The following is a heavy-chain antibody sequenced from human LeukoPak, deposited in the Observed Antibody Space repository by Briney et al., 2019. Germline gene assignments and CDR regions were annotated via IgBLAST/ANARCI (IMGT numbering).Heavy chain of an antibody. CDR2: TYWNDDK. D-gene: IGHD1-26*01. V-gene: IGHV2-5*01. J-gene: IGHJ4*02. CDR3: ANRRHSESYYY. Sequence: SGPTLVKPTQTLTLTCTFSGFSLSTSEMGVGWIRQPPGKALEWLAVTYWNDDKRYSPSLKSRLTITKDTSKNQVVLTMTNMDPVDTATYYCANRRHSESYYYWGQGTLVTVSS. CDR1: GFSLSTSEMG.